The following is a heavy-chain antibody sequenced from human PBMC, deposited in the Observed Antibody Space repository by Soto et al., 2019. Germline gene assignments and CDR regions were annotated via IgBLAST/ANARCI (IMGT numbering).Heavy chain of an antibody. CDR1: GFTFSSYS. CDR3: ARQGGITMVRGDAFDI. D-gene: IGHD3-10*01. J-gene: IGHJ3*02. Sequence: EVQLVESGGGLVKPGGSLRLSCAASGFTFSSYSMNWVRQAPGKGLEWVSSISSSSSYIYYADSVKGRFTISRDNAKNSLYLQMNSLIAEDTAVYYCARQGGITMVRGDAFDIWGQGTMVTVSS. CDR2: ISSSSSYI. V-gene: IGHV3-21*01.